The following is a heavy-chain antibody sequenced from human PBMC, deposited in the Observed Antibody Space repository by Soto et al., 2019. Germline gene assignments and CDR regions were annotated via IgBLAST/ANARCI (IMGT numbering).Heavy chain of an antibody. V-gene: IGHV3-23*01. CDR2: IGGSAATT. D-gene: IGHD6-19*01. CDR1: GFTFNNYA. Sequence: EVQLLESGGGLVQPGGSLRLSCAASGFTFNNYAMNWVRQAPGKGLEWVSGIGGSAATTHFADPVKGRFTLSTDDAKNPVYLQMNSLRVDDTAVYYCAKGPTGYNSGWYAPWCFASWGQGTLVTVSS. J-gene: IGHJ4*02. CDR3: AKGPTGYNSGWYAPWCFAS.